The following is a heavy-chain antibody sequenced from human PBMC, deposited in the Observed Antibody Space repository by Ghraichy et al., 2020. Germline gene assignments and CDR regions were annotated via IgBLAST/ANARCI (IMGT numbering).Heavy chain of an antibody. CDR2: IKQDGLEK. CDR1: GFIFTNYW. V-gene: IGHV3-7*03. J-gene: IGHJ4*02. D-gene: IGHD1-26*01. CDR3: ARDVSGNLDY. Sequence: GSLRLSCTTSGFIFTNYWMAWVRQAPGRGPEWVANIKQDGLEKHYVDSVKGRFSISRDAAKNSLYLQMNSRRAEDTALYYCARDVSGNLDYWGQGTLVTVSS.